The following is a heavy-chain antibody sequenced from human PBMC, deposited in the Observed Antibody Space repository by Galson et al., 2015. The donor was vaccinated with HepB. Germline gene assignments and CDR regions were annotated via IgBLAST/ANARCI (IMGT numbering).Heavy chain of an antibody. CDR3: AEDWRGSGSYGWFDP. V-gene: IGHV3-23*01. CDR2: ISASGGNT. D-gene: IGHD3-10*01. Sequence: SLRLSCAASGFTFSNYAMSWVRQAPGKGLEWVSAISASGGNTYYADSVKGRFTISRDNSKNTLFLQMNSLRAEDTALYYCAEDWRGSGSYGWFDPWGQGTLVTVSS. J-gene: IGHJ5*02. CDR1: GFTFSNYA.